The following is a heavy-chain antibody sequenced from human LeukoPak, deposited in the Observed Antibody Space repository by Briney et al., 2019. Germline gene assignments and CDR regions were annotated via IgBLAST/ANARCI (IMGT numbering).Heavy chain of an antibody. J-gene: IGHJ4*02. D-gene: IGHD3-22*01. CDR2: IFAGGGAA. CDR1: GFTFSVYA. V-gene: IGHV3-23*01. CDR3: AKNYYDRRGPYSWVFDY. Sequence: PGGSLRLSCPVSGFTFSVYAMTWVRQAPGKGLEWVSSIFAGGGAALYADSVRGRFTIFRDDSKSTLFLQMHSLRAEDTAIYYCAKNYYDRRGPYSWVFDYWGQGTLVTVSS.